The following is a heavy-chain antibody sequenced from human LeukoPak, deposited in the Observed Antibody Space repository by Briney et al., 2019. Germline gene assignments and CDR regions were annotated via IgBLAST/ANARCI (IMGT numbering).Heavy chain of an antibody. J-gene: IGHJ4*02. CDR2: INQISSII. CDR3: ARDATQYLRYGCFDY. Sequence: GGSLRVSCAAPGFTFSSSAMNWVRQAPGKGLEWVLPINQISSIIDYQEIVRGRLSISRDNAKNSVYLQMYSLRAEDTATYYCARDATQYLRYGCFDYWGPGILVTVSS. V-gene: IGHV3-21*01. D-gene: IGHD3-9*01. CDR1: GFTFSSSA.